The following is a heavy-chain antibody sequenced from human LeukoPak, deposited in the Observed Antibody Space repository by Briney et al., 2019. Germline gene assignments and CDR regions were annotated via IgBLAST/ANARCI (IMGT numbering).Heavy chain of an antibody. J-gene: IGHJ5*02. Sequence: SETLSLTCTVSGGSFRGAPYYWGWIRQPPGKGLEWIGSVFYSGATYSNPSLRSRVTISSDPSKNQFSLKLSSVTDADTAVYYRARDGEYRNWFDPWGQGTPVTVSS. CDR2: VFYSGAT. D-gene: IGHD2-21*01. CDR1: GGSFRGAPYY. CDR3: ARDGEYRNWFDP. V-gene: IGHV4-39*07.